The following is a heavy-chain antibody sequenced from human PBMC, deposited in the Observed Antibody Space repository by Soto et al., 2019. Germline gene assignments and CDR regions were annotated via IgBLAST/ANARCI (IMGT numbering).Heavy chain of an antibody. D-gene: IGHD3-3*01. Sequence: SETLSLTCAVSGGSFSGYYWSWIRQPPGKGLEWIGEINHSGSTNYNPSLKSRVTISVDTSKNQFSLKLSSVTAAGTAVYYCARGLRYYDFWSGHKSYYYYMDVWGKGTTVTVSS. CDR1: GGSFSGYY. CDR3: ARGLRYYDFWSGHKSYYYYMDV. CDR2: INHSGST. J-gene: IGHJ6*03. V-gene: IGHV4-34*01.